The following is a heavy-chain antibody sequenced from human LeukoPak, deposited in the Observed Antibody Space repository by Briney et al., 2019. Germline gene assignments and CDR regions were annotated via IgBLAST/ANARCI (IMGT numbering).Heavy chain of an antibody. Sequence: GGSLRLSCAASGFTFSSYAMTWVRQAPGKGLEWVSAISASGGSTYYADSVKGRFTISRDNAKTSLYLQMNSLRAEDTAVYYCARDLSGITGYTYGRGIDYWGQGTLVTVSS. V-gene: IGHV3-23*01. CDR1: GFTFSSYA. CDR3: ARDLSGITGYTYGRGIDY. CDR2: ISASGGST. D-gene: IGHD5-18*01. J-gene: IGHJ4*02.